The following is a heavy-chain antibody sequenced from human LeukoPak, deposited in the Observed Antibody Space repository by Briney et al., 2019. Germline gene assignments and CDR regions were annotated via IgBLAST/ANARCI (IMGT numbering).Heavy chain of an antibody. D-gene: IGHD2-15*01. CDR3: AKPLMLVAVAVATPFDN. Sequence: GGSLRLSCAASGFTLSSFEMNWVRQAPGKGLEWVSYISSSGRTIYYADSVKGRFTISRDNAKNSLYLQMNSLRAEDTAVYYCAKPLMLVAVAVATPFDNWGQGALVTVSS. CDR2: ISSSGRTI. V-gene: IGHV3-48*03. J-gene: IGHJ4*02. CDR1: GFTLSSFE.